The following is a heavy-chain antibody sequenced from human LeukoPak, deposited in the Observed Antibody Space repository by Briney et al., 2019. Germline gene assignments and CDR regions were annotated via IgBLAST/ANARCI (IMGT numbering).Heavy chain of an antibody. CDR1: GGSIVSSSYY. J-gene: IGHJ4*02. D-gene: IGHD3-16*02. CDR2: IYYSGST. Sequence: SETLSLTCTVSGGSIVSSSYYWGWIRQPPGKGLEWIGSIYYSGSTYYNPSLKSRVTISVDTSKNQFSLKLSSVTAADTAVYYCARRPDNYDYVWGSYRWGFDYWGQGTLVTVSS. CDR3: ARRPDNYDYVWGSYRWGFDY. V-gene: IGHV4-39*01.